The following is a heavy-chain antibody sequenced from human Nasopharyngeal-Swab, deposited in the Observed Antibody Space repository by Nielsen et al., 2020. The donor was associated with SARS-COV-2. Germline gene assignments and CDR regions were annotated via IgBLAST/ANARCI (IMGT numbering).Heavy chain of an antibody. D-gene: IGHD2-2*01. J-gene: IGHJ6*02. Sequence: SETLSLTCAVYGGSFSGYYWSWIRQPPGKGLEWIGDINHSGSTNYNPSLKSRVTISVDTSKNQFSLKLSSVTAADTAVYYCARYCSSTSCSLGMDVWGQGTTVTVSS. V-gene: IGHV4-34*01. CDR1: GGSFSGYY. CDR3: ARYCSSTSCSLGMDV. CDR2: INHSGST.